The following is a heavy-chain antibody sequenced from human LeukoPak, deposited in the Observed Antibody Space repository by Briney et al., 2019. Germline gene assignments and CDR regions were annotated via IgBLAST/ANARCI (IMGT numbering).Heavy chain of an antibody. J-gene: IGHJ3*02. CDR3: AKEALSMTTMSDAFDI. CDR2: ISGSGGSI. V-gene: IGHV3-23*01. CDR1: GFTFSIYA. Sequence: PGGSLRLSCAASGFTFSIYAMSWVRQAPGKGLEWVSAISGSGGSIYYADSVKGRFTISRDNSKNTLYLQMNSLRAEDAAVCYCAKEALSMTTMSDAFDIWGQGTMVTVSS. D-gene: IGHD2/OR15-2a*01.